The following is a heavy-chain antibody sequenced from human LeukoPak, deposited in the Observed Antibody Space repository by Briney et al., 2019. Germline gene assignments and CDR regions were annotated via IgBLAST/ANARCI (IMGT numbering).Heavy chain of an antibody. Sequence: PSETLSLTCTVSGGSVSSGSYYWRWIRQPPGKGLEWIGYIYYSGSTNYNPSLKSRVTISVDTSKNQFSLKLSSVTAADTAVYYCARAGTMVRGVIEFFDYWGQGTLVTVSS. CDR1: GGSVSSGSYY. CDR3: ARAGTMVRGVIEFFDY. J-gene: IGHJ4*02. CDR2: IYYSGST. V-gene: IGHV4-61*01. D-gene: IGHD3-10*01.